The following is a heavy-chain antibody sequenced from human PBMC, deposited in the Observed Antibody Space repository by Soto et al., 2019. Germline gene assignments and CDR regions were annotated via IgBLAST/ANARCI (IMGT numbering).Heavy chain of an antibody. CDR1: GYTFTSYG. J-gene: IGHJ6*02. D-gene: IGHD6-13*01. V-gene: IGHV1-18*04. CDR2: ISAYNGNT. CDR3: AREQGSSSCYMIPLYSSYATVV. Sequence: ASVKVDCKASGYTFTSYGISWVRQAPGQGLEWMGWISAYNGNTNYAQKLQGRVTMTTDTSTSTAYMELRSLRSDDTAVYYCAREQGSSSCYMIPLYSSYATVVRGQGTTV.